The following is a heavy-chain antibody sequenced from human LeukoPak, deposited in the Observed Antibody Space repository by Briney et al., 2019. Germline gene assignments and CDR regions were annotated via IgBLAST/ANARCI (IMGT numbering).Heavy chain of an antibody. CDR3: ARRRHTAMALDY. CDR1: GGSLSGYY. D-gene: IGHD5-18*01. J-gene: IGHJ4*02. Sequence: SETLSLTCAVYGGSLSGYYWSWIRQPPGKGLEWIGYIYYSGSTNYNPSLKSRVTISVDTSKNQFSLKLSSVTAADTAVYYCARRRHTAMALDYWGQGTLVTVSS. CDR2: IYYSGST. V-gene: IGHV4-59*08.